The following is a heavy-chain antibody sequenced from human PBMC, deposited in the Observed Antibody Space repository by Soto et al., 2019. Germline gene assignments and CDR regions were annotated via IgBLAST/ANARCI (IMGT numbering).Heavy chain of an antibody. J-gene: IGHJ3*02. CDR1: GFTFSSYA. CDR3: AKGYSGWNDAFDS. Sequence: QPGGSLRLSCAASGFTFSSYAMSWVRQAPGKGLEWVSAISGSGGSTYYADSVKGRFTISRDNSKNTLYLQMNSLRAEDTAVYYWAKGYSGWNDAFDSWGQGTMVTVAS. D-gene: IGHD6-19*01. CDR2: ISGSGGST. V-gene: IGHV3-23*01.